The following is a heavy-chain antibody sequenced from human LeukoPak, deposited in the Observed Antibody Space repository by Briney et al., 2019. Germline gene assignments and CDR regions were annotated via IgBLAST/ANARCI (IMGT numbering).Heavy chain of an antibody. CDR1: GGSFSGYY. V-gene: IGHV4-34*01. CDR3: ARGPDSGSYFAWFDP. D-gene: IGHD3-10*01. J-gene: IGHJ5*02. Sequence: SETLSLTCAVYGGSFSGYYWSWVRQPPGKGLEWIGEINHSGSTSYNPSFKSRVAISVDTSRNQLSLKLSSVTAADTAVYYCARGPDSGSYFAWFDPWGQGTLVTVSS. CDR2: INHSGST.